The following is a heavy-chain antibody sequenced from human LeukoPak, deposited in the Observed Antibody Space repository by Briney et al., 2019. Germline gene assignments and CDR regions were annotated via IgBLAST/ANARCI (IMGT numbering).Heavy chain of an antibody. J-gene: IGHJ4*02. V-gene: IGHV5-51*01. D-gene: IGHD3-10*01. CDR2: IYPGDSDT. CDR3: ARTITMVRGVIIYPNCLDY. Sequence: GESLKISCKGSGYSFTTNWIGWVRQMPGKGLEWMGIIYPGDSDTKYSPSFQGQVTISADKSISTAYLQWSSLKASDTAMYYCARTITMVRGVIIYPNCLDYWGQGTLVTVSS. CDR1: GYSFTTNW.